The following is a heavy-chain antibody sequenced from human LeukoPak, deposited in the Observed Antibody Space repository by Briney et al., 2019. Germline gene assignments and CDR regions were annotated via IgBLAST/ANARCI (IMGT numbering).Heavy chain of an antibody. CDR3: ARDRGGAESHGFDAFDL. CDR1: GFTFNSYA. CDR2: IKQDGSEK. D-gene: IGHD2-15*01. V-gene: IGHV3-7*01. Sequence: GGSLRLSCAASGFTFNSYAMSWVRQAPGKGLEWVANIKQDGSEKHYVDSVKGRFTISRDNAKNSLYLQMNSLRVDDMAVYYCARDRGGAESHGFDAFDLWGQGTIVTVSS. J-gene: IGHJ3*01.